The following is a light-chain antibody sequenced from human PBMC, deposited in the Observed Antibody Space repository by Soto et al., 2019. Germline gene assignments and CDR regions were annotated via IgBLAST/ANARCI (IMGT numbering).Light chain of an antibody. V-gene: IGLV5-37*01. J-gene: IGLJ2*01. CDR3: MIWPSNSVV. CDR2: YYSDSDK. Sequence: QPVLTQPPSSSASPGESARLTCTLPSDINVGGYNIYWYQQKPGSPPRYLLYYYSDSDKGQGSGVPSRFSGSKDASANTGILLISGLQSEDEGDYYCMIWPSNSVVFGGGTKLTVL. CDR1: SDINVGGYN.